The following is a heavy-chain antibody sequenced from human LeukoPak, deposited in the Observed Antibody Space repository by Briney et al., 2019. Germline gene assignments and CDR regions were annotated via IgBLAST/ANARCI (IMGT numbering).Heavy chain of an antibody. J-gene: IGHJ2*01. CDR1: GFTFSSYA. D-gene: IGHD2-2*03. CDR2: ISGSGGST. CDR3: ANCMDNDWYFDL. V-gene: IGHV3-23*01. Sequence: GGSLRLSCAASGFTFSSYAMSWVRQAPGKGLEWVSAISGSGGSTYYADSVKGRFTISRDNSKNTLYLQMNSLRAEDTAVYYFANCMDNDWYFDLWGRGTLVTVSS.